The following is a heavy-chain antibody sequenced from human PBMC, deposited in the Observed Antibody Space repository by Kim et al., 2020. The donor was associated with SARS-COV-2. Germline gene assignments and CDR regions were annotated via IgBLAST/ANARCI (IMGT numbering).Heavy chain of an antibody. CDR1: GGSFSGYY. J-gene: IGHJ4*02. V-gene: IGHV4-34*01. CDR2: INNSGST. CDR3: ASHYYDSSGYIIDY. D-gene: IGHD3-22*01. Sequence: SETLSLTCAVYGGSFSGYYWSWIRQPPGKGLEWIGEINNSGSTNYNPSLKSRVTISVDTSKNQFSLKLSSVTAADTAVYYCASHYYDSSGYIIDYWGQGTLVTVSS.